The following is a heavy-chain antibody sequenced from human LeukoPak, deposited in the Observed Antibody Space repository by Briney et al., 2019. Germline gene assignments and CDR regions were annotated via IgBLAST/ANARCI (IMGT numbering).Heavy chain of an antibody. CDR2: INWNGGST. CDR3: ARAQTYGDSRLLLDY. J-gene: IGHJ4*02. D-gene: IGHD4-17*01. Sequence: PGGSLRLSCAASGVTFGNYGMSWVRQAPGKGLEWVSGINWNGGSTGYADSVEGRFTISRDNAKNSQYLQMNSLSVEDTALYYCARAQTYGDSRLLLDYWGQGTLVTVSS. CDR1: GVTFGNYG. V-gene: IGHV3-20*04.